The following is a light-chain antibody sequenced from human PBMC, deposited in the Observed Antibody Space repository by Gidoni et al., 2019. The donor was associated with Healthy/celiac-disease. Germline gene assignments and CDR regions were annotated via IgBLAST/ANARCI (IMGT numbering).Light chain of an antibody. J-gene: IGKJ2*01. CDR3: QQYYRTPT. CDR2: WAS. Sequence: DIVMTQSPDSLAVSLGERATINCKSSQSVLYSSSNKNYLAWYQQKPGQPPKLLIYWASTRESGVPDRFSGSGSGTDFTLTISSLQEEDVAVYYGQQYYRTPTFGQGTKLEIK. V-gene: IGKV4-1*01. CDR1: QSVLYSSSNKNY.